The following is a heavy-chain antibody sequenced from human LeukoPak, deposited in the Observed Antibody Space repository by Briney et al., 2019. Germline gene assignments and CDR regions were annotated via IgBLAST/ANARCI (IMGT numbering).Heavy chain of an antibody. CDR2: INPNSGGT. CDR3: ARVSSGWYVASYFDY. CDR1: GYTFTGYY. Sequence: ASVKVSCKASGYTFTGYYMHWVRQAPGQGLEWMGRINPNSGGTNYAQKFQGRVTMTRDTSISTAYMELSSLRSDDTAVYYCARVSSGWYVASYFDYWGQGTLVTVSS. V-gene: IGHV1-2*06. J-gene: IGHJ4*02. D-gene: IGHD6-19*01.